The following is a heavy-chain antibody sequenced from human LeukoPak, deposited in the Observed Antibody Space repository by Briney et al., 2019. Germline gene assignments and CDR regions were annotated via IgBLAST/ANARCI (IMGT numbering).Heavy chain of an antibody. D-gene: IGHD2-15*01. J-gene: IGHJ4*02. Sequence: SQTLSLTCAVYGGSFSGYYWSWIRQPPGKGLEWIGEINHSGSTNYNPSLKSRVTISVDTSKNQFSLKLSSVTAADTAVYYCARHVEEVTRVNSVDYWGQGTLVTVSS. CDR1: GGSFSGYY. V-gene: IGHV4-34*01. CDR3: ARHVEEVTRVNSVDY. CDR2: INHSGST.